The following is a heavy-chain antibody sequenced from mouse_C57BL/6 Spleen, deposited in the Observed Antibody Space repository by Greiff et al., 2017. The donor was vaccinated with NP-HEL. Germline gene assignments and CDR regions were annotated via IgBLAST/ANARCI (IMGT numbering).Heavy chain of an antibody. J-gene: IGHJ4*01. Sequence: QVQLQQSGAELVKPGASVKISCKASGYAFSSYWMNWVKQRPGQGLEWIGQIYPGDGDTNYNGKFKGKATLTADKSSSTAYMQLSSLTSEDSAVYFCERHWDLYAMDYWGQGTSVTVSS. CDR3: ERHWDLYAMDY. CDR1: GYAFSSYW. CDR2: IYPGDGDT. D-gene: IGHD4-1*01. V-gene: IGHV1-80*01.